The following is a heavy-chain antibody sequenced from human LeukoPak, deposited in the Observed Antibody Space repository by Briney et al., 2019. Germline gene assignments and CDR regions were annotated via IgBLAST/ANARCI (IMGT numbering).Heavy chain of an antibody. CDR3: ARRANKDGYNYDYYDY. J-gene: IGHJ4*02. V-gene: IGHV5-51*01. D-gene: IGHD5-24*01. CDR2: IYAGDSGT. CDR1: GFRISNYW. Sequence: GESLKISCKASGFRISNYWIGWVRQMPGEGLEWMGIIYAGDSGTRYSPSFEGQVTASADKSINTAYMEWGSLKASDTAVYYCARRANKDGYNYDYYDYWGQGTLVSVSS.